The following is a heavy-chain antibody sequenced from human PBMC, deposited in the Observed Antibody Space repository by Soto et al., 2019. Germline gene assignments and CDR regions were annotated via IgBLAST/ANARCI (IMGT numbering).Heavy chain of an antibody. CDR3: VRGLKWRDLDS. Sequence: ASVKVSCKASGYTFIDYFIQWVRQAPGQGLEWMGWINPSSGETTYAQKFQGRVTMTRDTSISTAYMDLITLRSDDTAIYYCVRGLKWRDLDSWGQGTPVTVSS. V-gene: IGHV1-2*02. CDR1: GYTFIDYF. CDR2: INPSSGET. D-gene: IGHD2-15*01. J-gene: IGHJ4*02.